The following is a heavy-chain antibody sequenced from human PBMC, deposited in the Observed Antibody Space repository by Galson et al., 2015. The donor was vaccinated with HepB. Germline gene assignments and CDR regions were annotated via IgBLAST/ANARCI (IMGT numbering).Heavy chain of an antibody. J-gene: IGHJ3*02. Sequence: TLSLTCTVSGGSISSGDYYWSWIRQPPGKGLEWIGYIYYSGSTYYNPSPKSRVTISVDTSKNQFSLKLSSVTAADTAVYYCARVSSGGSYAFDIWGQGTMVTVSS. CDR1: GGSISSGDYY. CDR2: IYYSGST. D-gene: IGHD1-26*01. CDR3: ARVSSGGSYAFDI. V-gene: IGHV4-30-4*01.